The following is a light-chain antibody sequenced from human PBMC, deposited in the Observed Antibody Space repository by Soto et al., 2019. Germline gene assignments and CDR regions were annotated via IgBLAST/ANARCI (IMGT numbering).Light chain of an antibody. CDR1: RSISSDY. Sequence: EIVMTQSPDTLSVSPGEGATLSCRASRSISSDYLVWYQQKPGQAPWLLLHGASSRATGIPDRFSGSGSGTDFTLTINRLEPEDFAVYYCQHYGNSPPSVTFGPGTKVDIK. CDR3: QHYGNSPPSVT. CDR2: GAS. V-gene: IGKV3-20*01. J-gene: IGKJ3*01.